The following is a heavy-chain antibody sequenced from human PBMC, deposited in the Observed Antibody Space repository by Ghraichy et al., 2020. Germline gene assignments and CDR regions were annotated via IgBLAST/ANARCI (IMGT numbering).Heavy chain of an antibody. V-gene: IGHV3-23*01. CDR3: AKDPNYYDSSGYYYSYYGMDV. J-gene: IGHJ6*02. D-gene: IGHD3-22*01. CDR1: GFTFSSYA. CDR2: ISGSGGST. Sequence: GGSLRLSCAASGFTFSSYAMSWVRQAPGKGLEWVSAISGSGGSTYYADSVKGRFTISRDNSKNTLYLQMNSLRDEDTAVYYCAKDPNYYDSSGYYYSYYGMDVWGQGTTVTVSS.